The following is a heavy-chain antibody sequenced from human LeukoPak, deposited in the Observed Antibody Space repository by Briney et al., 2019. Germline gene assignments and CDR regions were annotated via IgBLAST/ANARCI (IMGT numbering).Heavy chain of an antibody. CDR2: ISADNGDT. CDR3: ASGSYYFDY. Sequence: ASVKVSCKASGYTFTSYGISWVRQAPGQGLEWMGWISADNGDTNSAQNLQGRVTLTTDTSTSTAYMESRSLRSDDTAVYYCASGSYYFDYLGQGTLVTVSS. J-gene: IGHJ4*02. V-gene: IGHV1-18*01. CDR1: GYTFTSYG. D-gene: IGHD3-10*01.